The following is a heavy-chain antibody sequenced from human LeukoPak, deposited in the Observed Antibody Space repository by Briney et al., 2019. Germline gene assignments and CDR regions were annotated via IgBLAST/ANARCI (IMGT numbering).Heavy chain of an antibody. Sequence: ASVKVSCKASGYTFTSYGISWVRQAPGQGLEWMGWISAYNGNTNYAQKLQGRVTMTTDTSTSTAYMELRSLRSDDTAVYYCARSGYDYVWGSYRPYYYYMDVWGKGTTVTISS. CDR1: GYTFTSYG. V-gene: IGHV1-18*01. D-gene: IGHD3-16*02. CDR2: ISAYNGNT. CDR3: ARSGYDYVWGSYRPYYYYMDV. J-gene: IGHJ6*03.